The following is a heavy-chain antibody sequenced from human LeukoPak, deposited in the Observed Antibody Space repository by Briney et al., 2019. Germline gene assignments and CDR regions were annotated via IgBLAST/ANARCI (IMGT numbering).Heavy chain of an antibody. J-gene: IGHJ1*01. CDR1: GYSLTTYY. CDR2: INPSGGGT. Sequence: ASVKVSCKASGYSLTTYYMHWVRQAPGQGLEWMAIINPSGGGTKYAQKFQGRVTITADESTSTAYMELSSLRSEDTAVYYCARSRGPEYFQHWGQGTLVTVSS. CDR3: ARSRGPEYFQH. V-gene: IGHV1-46*01.